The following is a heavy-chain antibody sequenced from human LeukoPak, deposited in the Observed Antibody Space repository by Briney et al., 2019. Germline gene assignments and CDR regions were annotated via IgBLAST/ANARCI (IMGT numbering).Heavy chain of an antibody. CDR1: GFTFSSYA. D-gene: IGHD1-26*01. V-gene: IGHV3-23*01. Sequence: GGSLRLSCAASGFTFSSYAMSWVRHAPGKGLEWVSFISGSGDTTYYADSVKGRFTISRDSSKNTLYLQMNSLRAEDTAVYYCAKSRGESRGASNYWGQGTLVTVSS. CDR2: ISGSGDTT. CDR3: AKSRGESRGASNY. J-gene: IGHJ4*02.